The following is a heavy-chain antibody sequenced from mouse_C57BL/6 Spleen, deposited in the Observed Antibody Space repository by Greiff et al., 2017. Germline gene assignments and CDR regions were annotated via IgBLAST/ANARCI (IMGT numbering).Heavy chain of an antibody. V-gene: IGHV1-81*01. CDR3: ARCDYDEYYFDY. J-gene: IGHJ2*01. Sequence: VQLQQSGAELARPGASVKLSCKASGYTFTSYGISWVKQRTGKGLEWIGEIYPRSGNTYYNEKFKGKATLTADKSSSTAYMELRSLTSEDSAVYFCARCDYDEYYFDYWGQGTTLTVSS. D-gene: IGHD2-4*01. CDR1: GYTFTSYG. CDR2: IYPRSGNT.